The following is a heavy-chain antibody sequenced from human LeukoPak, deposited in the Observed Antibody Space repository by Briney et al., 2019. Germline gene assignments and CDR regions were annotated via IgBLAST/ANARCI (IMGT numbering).Heavy chain of an antibody. D-gene: IGHD2-15*01. CDR2: IKPDGSEK. CDR1: GFTFSTYW. J-gene: IGHJ6*02. Sequence: GGSLRLSCAASGFTFSTYWMSWVRQAPGKGLEWVANIKPDGSEKDYVDSLKGRFTISRDNAKNSLYLQVNSLGAEDTAVYYCARFGVAYGVDVWGQGTTVTVSS. CDR3: ARFGVAYGVDV. V-gene: IGHV3-7*04.